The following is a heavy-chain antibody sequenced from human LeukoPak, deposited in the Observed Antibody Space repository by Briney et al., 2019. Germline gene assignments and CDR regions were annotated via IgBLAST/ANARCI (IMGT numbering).Heavy chain of an antibody. Sequence: PGGSLRLSCAASGFTFSSYAMSWVRQAPGKGLEWVSSISLSGDTTYYADSVKGRFTISRDDSKNTVNLQMKSVRAEDTAVYYCARGQRLVRGVVYDYWGQGTLVTVSS. V-gene: IGHV3-23*01. CDR3: ARGQRLVRGVVYDY. D-gene: IGHD3-10*01. CDR1: GFTFSSYA. J-gene: IGHJ4*02. CDR2: ISLSGDTT.